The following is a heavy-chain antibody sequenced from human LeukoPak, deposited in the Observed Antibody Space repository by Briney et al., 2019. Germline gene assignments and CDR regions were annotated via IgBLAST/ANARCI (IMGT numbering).Heavy chain of an antibody. V-gene: IGHV4-59*12. CDR2: IYYSGST. CDR3: ARQAARGFDY. J-gene: IGHJ4*02. CDR1: GGSISSYY. D-gene: IGHD6-6*01. Sequence: SETLSLTCTVSGGSISSYYWSWIRQPPGKGLEWIGYIYYSGSTNYNPSLKSRVTISVDTSKNQFSLKLSSVTAADTAVYYCARQAARGFDYWGQGTLVTVSS.